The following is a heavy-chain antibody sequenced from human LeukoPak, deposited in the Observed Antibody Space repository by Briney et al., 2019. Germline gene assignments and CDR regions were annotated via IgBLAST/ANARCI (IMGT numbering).Heavy chain of an antibody. CDR3: ARGLAAAGKRRFDP. D-gene: IGHD6-13*01. CDR1: GGSFSGYY. V-gene: IGHV4-34*01. J-gene: IGHJ5*02. CDR2: INHSGST. Sequence: SETLSLTCDVYGGSFSGYYWSWICQPPGKGLEWIGEINHSGSTNYNPSLKSRVTISVDTSKNQFSLKLSSVTAADTAVYYCARGLAAAGKRRFDPWGQGTLVTVSS.